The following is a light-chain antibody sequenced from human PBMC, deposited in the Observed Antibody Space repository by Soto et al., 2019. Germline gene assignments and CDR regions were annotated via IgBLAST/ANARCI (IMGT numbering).Light chain of an antibody. CDR3: SSYAGGVV. V-gene: IGLV2-23*01. CDR1: SSDVGSYNL. J-gene: IGLJ2*01. CDR2: EGY. Sequence: QSALTQPASVSGSPGQSITISCTGTSSDVGSYNLVSWYQQHPGKAPKLMIYEGYNRPSGVSNRFSGSKSGNTASLTISGLQAEDEADYYCSSYAGGVVVCGGTKLTVL.